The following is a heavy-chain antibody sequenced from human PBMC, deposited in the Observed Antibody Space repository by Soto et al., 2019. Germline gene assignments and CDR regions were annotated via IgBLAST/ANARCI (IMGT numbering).Heavy chain of an antibody. D-gene: IGHD1-26*01. V-gene: IGHV3-74*01. CDR2: INSDGRST. Sequence: PGGSLRLSCAACGFTLSNFWMHWVRQAPGKGLEWVSRINSDGRSTSYVDSVKGRFTISRDNANNTLYLEMNSLRVEDTAVYFCARGGRYRENYYFGMDVWGQGTTVTVSS. CDR1: GFTLSNFW. J-gene: IGHJ6*02. CDR3: ARGGRYRENYYFGMDV.